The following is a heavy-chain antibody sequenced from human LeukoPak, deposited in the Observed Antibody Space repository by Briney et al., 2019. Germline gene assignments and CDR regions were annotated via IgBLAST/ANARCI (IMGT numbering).Heavy chain of an antibody. D-gene: IGHD3-22*01. J-gene: IGHJ2*01. CDR1: GGSISSSSYY. Sequence: SETLSLTCTVSGGSISSSSYYWGWIRQPPGKGLEWIGSIYYSGSTYYNPSLKSRVTISVDTSKNQFSLKLSSVTAADTAVYYCARELRRSGYYYWYFDLWGRGNLVTVSS. CDR3: ARELRRSGYYYWYFDL. V-gene: IGHV4-39*02. CDR2: IYYSGST.